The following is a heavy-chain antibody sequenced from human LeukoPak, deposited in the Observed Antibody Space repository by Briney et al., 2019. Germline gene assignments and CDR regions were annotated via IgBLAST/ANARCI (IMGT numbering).Heavy chain of an antibody. J-gene: IGHJ6*02. CDR2: ISSSSSTI. V-gene: IGHV3-48*04. Sequence: GGSLRLSCAASGFTFSSYSMNWVRQAPGKGLEWVSYISSSSSTIYYADSVKGRFTISRDNAKNSLYLQMNSLRAEDTAVYYCARDHIEFVLITMVRGVTPGGIDVWGQGTTVTVSS. CDR3: ARDHIEFVLITMVRGVTPGGIDV. CDR1: GFTFSSYS. D-gene: IGHD3-10*01.